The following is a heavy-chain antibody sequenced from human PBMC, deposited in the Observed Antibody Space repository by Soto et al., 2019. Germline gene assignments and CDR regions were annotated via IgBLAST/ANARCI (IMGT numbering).Heavy chain of an antibody. Sequence: QLQLQESGSGLMKPSETLSLTCAVSGGSISSGGYSWSWIRQPPGKGLEWIGYMYHSGSTYLNPSIKSRVNMSVDGSKNQFSLRLSSVTAADSAVYHCARICGYYGVDAFDIWGQGTMVTVSS. CDR2: MYHSGST. CDR3: ARICGYYGVDAFDI. J-gene: IGHJ3*02. CDR1: GGSISSGGYS. V-gene: IGHV4-30-2*01. D-gene: IGHD3-3*01.